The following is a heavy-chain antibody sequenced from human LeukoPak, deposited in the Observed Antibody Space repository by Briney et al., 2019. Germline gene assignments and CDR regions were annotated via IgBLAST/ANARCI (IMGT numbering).Heavy chain of an antibody. CDR1: GGSFSGYY. J-gene: IGHJ6*02. Sequence: SETLSLTCAVYGGSFSGYYWSWIRQPPGKGLEWIGEINHSGSTNYNPSLKSRVTISVDTSKNQFSLKLSSVTAADTAVYYCARGGPLRLGYCSSTSCYRHYYYYGMDVWGQGTTVTVSS. CDR3: ARGGPLRLGYCSSTSCYRHYYYYGMDV. CDR2: INHSGST. D-gene: IGHD2-2*02. V-gene: IGHV4-34*01.